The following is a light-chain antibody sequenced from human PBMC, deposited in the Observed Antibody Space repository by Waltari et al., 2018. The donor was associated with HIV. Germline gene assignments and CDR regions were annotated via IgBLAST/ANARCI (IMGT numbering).Light chain of an antibody. CDR2: EVT. Sequence: QSALAQPASVSGSPGQTVSISCTGVGSDIYKDVSWYQHRPGQTPKVIIHEVTTRPSVVSHRFSGSKSGNTASLTISGLQSEDEADYFCTSYLSSATPEFGGGTRLTVL. CDR3: TSYLSSATPE. V-gene: IGLV2-14*01. J-gene: IGLJ3*02. CDR1: GSDIYKD.